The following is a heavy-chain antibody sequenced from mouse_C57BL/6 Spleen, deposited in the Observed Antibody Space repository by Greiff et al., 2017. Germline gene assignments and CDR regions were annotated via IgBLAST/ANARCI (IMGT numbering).Heavy chain of an antibody. V-gene: IGHV5-16*01. D-gene: IGHD2-4*01. Sequence: EVKLVESEGGLVQPGSSMKLSCTASGFTFSDYYMAWVRQVPEKGLEWVANINYDGSSTYYLDSLKSRFIISRDNAKNILYLQMSSLKSEDTATYYCARGGLPYFDYWGQGTTLTVSS. J-gene: IGHJ2*01. CDR2: INYDGSST. CDR3: ARGGLPYFDY. CDR1: GFTFSDYY.